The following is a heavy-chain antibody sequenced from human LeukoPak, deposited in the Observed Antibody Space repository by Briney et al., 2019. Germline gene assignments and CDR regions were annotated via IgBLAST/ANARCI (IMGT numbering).Heavy chain of an antibody. CDR1: GGTFSSYA. V-gene: IGHV1-69*05. D-gene: IGHD4-17*01. CDR2: IIPIFGTA. CDR3: ARDYGDYHFDY. J-gene: IGHJ4*02. Sequence: VASVKVSCKASGGTFSSYAISWVRQAPGQGLEWMGRIIPIFGTANYAQKFQGRVTITTDESTSTAYMELSSLRSEDTAVYYCARDYGDYHFDYWGQGTLVTVSS.